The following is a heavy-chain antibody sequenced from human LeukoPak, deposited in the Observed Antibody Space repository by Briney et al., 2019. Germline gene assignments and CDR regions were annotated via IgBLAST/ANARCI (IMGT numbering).Heavy chain of an antibody. CDR1: GGSFSGYY. V-gene: IGHV4-34*01. CDR3: ARRGGSTSCFKR. D-gene: IGHD2-2*01. J-gene: IGHJ4*02. CDR2: INHSGST. Sequence: PSETLSLTCAVYGGSFSGYYWSWIRQPPGKGLEWIGEINHSGSTNYNSSLESRVTISVDTSKNQFSLKLKSVTAADTAVYYCARRGGSTSCFKRWGRGTLVTVSS.